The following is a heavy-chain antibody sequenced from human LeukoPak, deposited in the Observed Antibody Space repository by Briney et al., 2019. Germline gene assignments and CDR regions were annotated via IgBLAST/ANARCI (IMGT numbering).Heavy chain of an antibody. D-gene: IGHD2-8*02. CDR3: ARDSRVLARSFDY. Sequence: GGSLRLSCAASGFTFSSYAMHWVRQAPGKGLEWVAVISYDGSNKYYADSVKGRFTISRDNSKNTLYLQMNSLRAEDTAVYYCARDSRVLARSFDYWGQGTLVTVSS. J-gene: IGHJ4*02. V-gene: IGHV3-30*04. CDR1: GFTFSSYA. CDR2: ISYDGSNK.